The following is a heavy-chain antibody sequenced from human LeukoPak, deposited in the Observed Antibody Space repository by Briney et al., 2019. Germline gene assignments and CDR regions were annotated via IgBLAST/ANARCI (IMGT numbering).Heavy chain of an antibody. D-gene: IGHD1-1*01. Sequence: SETLSLTCAVYGGSFSGYYWSWIRQPPGKGLEWIGEINHSGSTNYNPPLKSRVTISVDTSKNQFSLKLSSVTAADTAVYYCARGRTGYRRHNWFDPWGQGTLVTVSS. V-gene: IGHV4-34*01. CDR2: INHSGST. CDR3: ARGRTGYRRHNWFDP. J-gene: IGHJ5*02. CDR1: GGSFSGYY.